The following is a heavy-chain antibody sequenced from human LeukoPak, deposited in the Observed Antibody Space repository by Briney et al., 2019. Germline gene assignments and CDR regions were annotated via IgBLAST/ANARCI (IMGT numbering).Heavy chain of an antibody. Sequence: GGSLRLSCAASELTLSSNYMNWVRQAPGKGLEWVSSISSSSSYIYYADSVKGRFTISRDNAKNSLYLQMNSLRAEDTAVYYCARDRGSYFPFDYWGQGTLVTVSS. J-gene: IGHJ4*02. CDR2: ISSSSSYI. D-gene: IGHD1-26*01. CDR1: ELTLSSNY. CDR3: ARDRGSYFPFDY. V-gene: IGHV3-21*01.